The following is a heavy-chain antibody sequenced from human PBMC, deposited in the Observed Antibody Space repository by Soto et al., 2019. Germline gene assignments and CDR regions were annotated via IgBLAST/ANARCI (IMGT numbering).Heavy chain of an antibody. V-gene: IGHV1-69*12. CDR3: ARDRVQNYYDSSGYTGDY. CDR2: IIPIFGTA. D-gene: IGHD3-22*01. Sequence: QVQLVQSGAEVKKPGSSVKVSCKASGGTFSSYAISWVRQAPGQGLEWMGGIIPIFGTANYAQKFQGRVTITAEESTSTAYMELSSLRSEDTAVYYCARDRVQNYYDSSGYTGDYWGQGTLVTVSS. J-gene: IGHJ4*02. CDR1: GGTFSSYA.